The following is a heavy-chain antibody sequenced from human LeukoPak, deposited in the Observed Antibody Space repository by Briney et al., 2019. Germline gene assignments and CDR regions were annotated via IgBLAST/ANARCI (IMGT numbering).Heavy chain of an antibody. V-gene: IGHV4-59*01. D-gene: IGHD3-9*01. Sequence: SETLSLTCTVSGGPITGYYWSWIRQSPGKGLEWIGFVHHSGSANSNPSLRSRVTISMDTSKNQFSLKMTSVTTADMAVYYCARDSPFEWHVFGDSFDIWGPGTVVTVSS. CDR1: GGPITGYY. CDR2: VHHSGSA. J-gene: IGHJ3*02. CDR3: ARDSPFEWHVFGDSFDI.